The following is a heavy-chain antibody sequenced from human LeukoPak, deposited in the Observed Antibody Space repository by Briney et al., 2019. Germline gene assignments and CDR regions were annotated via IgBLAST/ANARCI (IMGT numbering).Heavy chain of an antibody. CDR2: INPSGGTT. D-gene: IGHD5-12*01. Sequence: ASVKVSCKASGYTFTSYYMHWVRQAPGQGLEWVGIINPSGGTTSHAQKFQGRVTMTRDTSTSTVYMELSSLRSEDTAVYYCARVSGYNCGFDYWGQGTQVTVSS. CDR1: GYTFTSYY. CDR3: ARVSGYNCGFDY. J-gene: IGHJ4*02. V-gene: IGHV1-46*01.